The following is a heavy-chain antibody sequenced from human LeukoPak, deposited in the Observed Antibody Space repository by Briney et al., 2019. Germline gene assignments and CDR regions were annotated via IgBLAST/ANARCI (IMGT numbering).Heavy chain of an antibody. CDR3: ARGPPQLLWFGELLSVYFDY. D-gene: IGHD3-10*01. CDR1: GGSFSGYY. J-gene: IGHJ4*02. V-gene: IGHV4-34*01. Sequence: SETLSLTCAVYGGSFSGYYWSWIRQPPGKELEWIGEINHSGSTNYNPSLKSRVTISVDTSKNQFSLKLSSVTAADTAVYYCARGPPQLLWFGELLSVYFDYWGQGTLVTVSS. CDR2: INHSGST.